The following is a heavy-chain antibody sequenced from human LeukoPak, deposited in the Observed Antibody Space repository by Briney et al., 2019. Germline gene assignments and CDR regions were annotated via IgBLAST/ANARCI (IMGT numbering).Heavy chain of an antibody. V-gene: IGHV3-21*01. CDR2: ISSSSSYI. J-gene: IGHJ3*02. Sequence: PGGSLRLSCAASGFTFSSYSMNWVRQAPGKGLEWVSSISSSSSYIYYADSVKGRFTISRDNAKNSLYLQMNSLRAEDTAVYYCARDGSLPYDAFDIWGQGTMVTVSS. CDR3: ARDGSLPYDAFDI. CDR1: GFTFSSYS.